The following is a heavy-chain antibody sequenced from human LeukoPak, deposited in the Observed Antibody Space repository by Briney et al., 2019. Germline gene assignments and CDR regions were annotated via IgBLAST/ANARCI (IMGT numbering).Heavy chain of an antibody. J-gene: IGHJ3*02. V-gene: IGHV4-34*01. CDR2: INHSGST. Sequence: SETLSLTCAVYGGSFSGYYWSWLRQPPGKGLEWIGEINHSGSTNYNPSLKSRVTISVATSKNQFSLKLSSVTAADTAVYYCARGQSRGYSYGYRSGAFDIWGQGTMVTVSS. D-gene: IGHD5-18*01. CDR3: ARGQSRGYSYGYRSGAFDI. CDR1: GGSFSGYY.